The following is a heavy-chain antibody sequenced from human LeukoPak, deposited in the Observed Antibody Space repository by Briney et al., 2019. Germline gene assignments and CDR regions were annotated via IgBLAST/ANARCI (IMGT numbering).Heavy chain of an antibody. CDR1: GFTFSSYS. J-gene: IGHJ3*02. CDR2: IKQDGSEK. Sequence: GGSLRLSCAASGFTFSSYSMNWVRQAPGKGLEWVANIKQDGSEKYYVDSVKGRFTISRDNAKNSLYLQMNSLRAEDTAVYYCARYDSSGYDAFDIWGQGTMVTVSS. V-gene: IGHV3-7*01. D-gene: IGHD3-22*01. CDR3: ARYDSSGYDAFDI.